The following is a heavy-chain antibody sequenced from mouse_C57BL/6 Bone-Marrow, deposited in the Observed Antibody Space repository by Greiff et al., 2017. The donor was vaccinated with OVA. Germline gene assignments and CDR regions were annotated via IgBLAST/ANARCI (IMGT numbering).Heavy chain of an antibody. CDR1: GYTFTSYW. CDR3: ARGRIYYGNFFHY. V-gene: IGHV1-64*01. J-gene: IGHJ2*01. Sequence: QVHVKQPGAELVKPGASVKLSCKASGYTFTSYWMHWVKQRPGQGLEWIGMIHPNSGSTNYNEKFKSKATLTVDKSSSTAYMQLSSLTSEDSAVYYCARGRIYYGNFFHYWGQGTTLTVSS. D-gene: IGHD2-1*01. CDR2: IHPNSGST.